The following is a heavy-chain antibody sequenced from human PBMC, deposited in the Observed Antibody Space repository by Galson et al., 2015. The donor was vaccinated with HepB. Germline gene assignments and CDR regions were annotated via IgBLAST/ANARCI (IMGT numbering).Heavy chain of an antibody. CDR3: ARAFLTGTPFVLDY. D-gene: IGHD1-20*01. CDR2: IYSGGSS. J-gene: IGHJ4*02. Sequence: LRLSCAASGFILSSNYMSWVRQAPGKGLEWVSVIYSGGSSYYAGSVKGRFTISRDNSKNMLYLQMDSLRAEDTAVYYCARAFLTGTPFVLDYWGQGTLVTV. V-gene: IGHV3-66*01. CDR1: GFILSSNY.